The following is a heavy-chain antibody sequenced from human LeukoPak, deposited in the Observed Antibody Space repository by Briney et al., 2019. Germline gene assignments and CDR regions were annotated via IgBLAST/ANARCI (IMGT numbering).Heavy chain of an antibody. Sequence: SETLSLTCTVSGGSISSYYWSWIRQPPGKGLEWIGYIYYSGSTNYNPSLKSRVTISVDTSKNQFSLKLSSVTAADTAVYYCARHPLRLGMDVWGQGTTVTVSS. CDR2: IYYSGST. D-gene: IGHD3-3*01. V-gene: IGHV4-59*08. J-gene: IGHJ6*02. CDR1: GGSISSYY. CDR3: ARHPLRLGMDV.